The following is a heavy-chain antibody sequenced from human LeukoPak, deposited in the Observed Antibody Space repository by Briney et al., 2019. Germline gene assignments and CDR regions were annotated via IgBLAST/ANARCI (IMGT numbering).Heavy chain of an antibody. Sequence: SETLSLTCAVSGHSISSGYYWGWVRQPPGKGLEWIGSIYHSGSTFYNPSLKSRVTISVDTSKNQFSLKLSSVTAANTAVYYCARRRIQLWPIGPNYFDYWGQGTLVTVSS. CDR3: ARRRIQLWPIGPNYFDY. CDR2: IYHSGST. D-gene: IGHD5-18*01. V-gene: IGHV4-38-2*01. J-gene: IGHJ4*02. CDR1: GHSISSGYY.